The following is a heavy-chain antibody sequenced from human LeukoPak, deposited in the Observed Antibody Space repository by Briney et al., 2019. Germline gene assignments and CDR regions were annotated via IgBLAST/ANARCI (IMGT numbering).Heavy chain of an antibody. CDR1: GFTVSNYG. V-gene: IGHV3-30*02. D-gene: IGHD6-19*01. CDR3: ARVEGSSGWSFRHPYYYYYYMDV. J-gene: IGHJ6*03. CDR2: IRFDGTTK. Sequence: PGGSLRLSCAASGFTVSNYGMHWVRQAPGKGLEWVAFIRFDGTTKYYAESVKGRFTISRDNSKNTLYLQMNSLRADDSALYYCARVEGSSGWSFRHPYYYYYYMDVWGKGTTVTVSS.